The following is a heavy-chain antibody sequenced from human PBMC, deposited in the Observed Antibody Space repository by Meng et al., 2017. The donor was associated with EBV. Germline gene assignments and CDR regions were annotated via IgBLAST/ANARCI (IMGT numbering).Heavy chain of an antibody. J-gene: IGHJ4*02. CDR1: GGTFSSYA. CDR3: ARAEIAAAGRLDY. CDR2: IIPIFGTA. Sequence: QVQLGQSGAGVQRPGSSVKVSCNASGGTFSSYAISWVRQAPGQGLEWMGGIIPIFGTANYAQKFQGRVTITADKSTSTAYMELSSLRSEDTAVYYCARAEIAAAGRLDYWGQGTLVTVSS. V-gene: IGHV1-69*06. D-gene: IGHD6-13*01.